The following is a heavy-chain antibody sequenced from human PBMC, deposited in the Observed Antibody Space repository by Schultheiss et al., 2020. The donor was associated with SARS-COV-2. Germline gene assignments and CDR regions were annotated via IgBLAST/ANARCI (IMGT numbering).Heavy chain of an antibody. V-gene: IGHV4-31*03. CDR3: ASNVRFGGTDYGGNSGWSEYFQH. Sequence: SETLSLTCTVSGGSISSGGYYWSWIRQHPGKGLEWIGYIYYSGSTYYNPSLKSRVTISVDKSKNQFSLKLSSVTAADTAVYYCASNVRFGGTDYGGNSGWSEYFQHWGQGTLVTVSS. J-gene: IGHJ1*01. CDR2: IYYSGST. CDR1: GGSISSGGYY. D-gene: IGHD4-23*01.